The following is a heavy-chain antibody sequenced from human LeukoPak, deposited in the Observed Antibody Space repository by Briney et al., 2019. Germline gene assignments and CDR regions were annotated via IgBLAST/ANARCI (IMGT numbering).Heavy chain of an antibody. D-gene: IGHD5-24*01. CDR2: IIPIFGIA. J-gene: IGHJ4*02. CDR1: GGTFSSYA. V-gene: IGHV1-69*04. Sequence: SVKVSCKASGGTFSSYAISWVRQAPEQGLEWMGRIIPIFGIANYAQKFQGRVTITADKSTSTAYMELSSLRSEDTAVYYCARGGSRDGYNFQFDYWGQGTLVTVSS. CDR3: ARGGSRDGYNFQFDY.